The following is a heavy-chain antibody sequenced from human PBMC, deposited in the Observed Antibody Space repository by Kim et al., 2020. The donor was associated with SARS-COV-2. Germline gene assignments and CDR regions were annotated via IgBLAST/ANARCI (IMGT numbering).Heavy chain of an antibody. D-gene: IGHD2-15*01. Sequence: SVKVSCKASGGTFSSYAISWVRQAPGQGLEWMGGIIPIFGTANYAQKFQGRVTITADESTSTAYMELSSLRSEDTAVYYCARYAMRYCSGGSCYSEHYYYYGMDVWGQGTTVTVSS. J-gene: IGHJ6*02. V-gene: IGHV1-69*13. CDR1: GGTFSSYA. CDR2: IIPIFGTA. CDR3: ARYAMRYCSGGSCYSEHYYYYGMDV.